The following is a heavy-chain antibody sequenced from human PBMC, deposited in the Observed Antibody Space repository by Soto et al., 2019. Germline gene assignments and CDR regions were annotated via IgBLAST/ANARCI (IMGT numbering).Heavy chain of an antibody. J-gene: IGHJ6*02. V-gene: IGHV1-3*01. D-gene: IGHD3-10*01. Sequence: ASVKXSCKASGYTFTSYAMHWVRQAPGQRLEWMGWINAGNGNTKYSQKFQGRVTITRDTSASTAYMELSSLRSEDTAVYYCASGEDSYYYYGMDVWGQGTTVTVSS. CDR1: GYTFTSYA. CDR2: INAGNGNT. CDR3: ASGEDSYYYYGMDV.